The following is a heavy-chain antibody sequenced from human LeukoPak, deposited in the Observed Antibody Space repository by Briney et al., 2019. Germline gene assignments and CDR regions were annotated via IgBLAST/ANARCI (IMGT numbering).Heavy chain of an antibody. V-gene: IGHV4-4*07. CDR2: IYTSGST. CDR1: GGSISSYY. J-gene: IGHJ4*02. Sequence: SETLSLTCTVSGGSISSYYWSWIRQPAGKGLEWIGRIYTSGSTNYNPSLKSRVTISVDTPKNQFSLKLSSVTAADTAVYYCARVSGDPDSSGFDYWGQGTLVTVSS. CDR3: ARVSGDPDSSGFDY. D-gene: IGHD3-22*01.